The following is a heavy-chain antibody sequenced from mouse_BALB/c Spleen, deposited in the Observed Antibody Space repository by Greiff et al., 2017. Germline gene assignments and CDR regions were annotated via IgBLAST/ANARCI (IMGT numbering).Heavy chain of an antibody. J-gene: IGHJ4*01. CDR3: ARQDYDVAMDY. CDR1: GFTFTDYY. Sequence: EVKLMESGGGLVQPGGSLRLSCATSGFTFTDYYMSWVRQPPGKALEWLGFIRNKANGYTTEYSASVKGRFTISRDNSQSILYLQMNTLRAEDSATYYCARQDYDVAMDYWGQGTSVTVSS. D-gene: IGHD2-4*01. V-gene: IGHV7-3*02. CDR2: IRNKANGYTT.